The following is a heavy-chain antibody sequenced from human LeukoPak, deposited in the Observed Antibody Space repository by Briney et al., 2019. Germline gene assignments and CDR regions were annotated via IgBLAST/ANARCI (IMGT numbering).Heavy chain of an antibody. CDR3: AATYYDILTGYYAPSFLDY. Sequence: EASVKVSCKASGFTFTSSAMQWVRQSRGQRLEWIGWIVVGSGNTYYAQKFQERVTITRDMSTSTAYMELSSLRSGDTAVYYCAATYYDILTGYYAPSFLDYWGQGTLVTVSS. D-gene: IGHD3-9*01. CDR2: IVVGSGNT. CDR1: GFTFTSSA. J-gene: IGHJ4*02. V-gene: IGHV1-58*02.